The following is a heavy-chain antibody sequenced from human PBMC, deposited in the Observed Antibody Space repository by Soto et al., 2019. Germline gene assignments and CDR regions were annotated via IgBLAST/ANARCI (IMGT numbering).Heavy chain of an antibody. Sequence: QVQLVQSGAEVKKPGASVKVSCKASEYTFISSYMHWVRQAPGQGLEWMGIINDSGDSTTYAQKFQCRVTMTRDTSTSTVYMELSSLRSEDTAVYYCARGNWGSLGNFDSWGQGTLVTVSS. V-gene: IGHV1-46*01. J-gene: IGHJ4*02. CDR3: ARGNWGSLGNFDS. CDR1: EYTFISSY. CDR2: INDSGDST. D-gene: IGHD7-27*01.